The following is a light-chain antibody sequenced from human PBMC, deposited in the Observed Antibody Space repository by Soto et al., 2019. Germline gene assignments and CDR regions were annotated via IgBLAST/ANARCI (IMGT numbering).Light chain of an antibody. Sequence: QSVLTQPASVSGSPGQSITISCTGTSSDVGSYNLVSWYQQHPGKAPKLMIYEVSKRPSGVSNRFSGSKSGNTASLTISGLQAEDEADDYCCSWAGSSTSLFGTGTKVNVL. CDR1: SSDVGSYNL. CDR3: CSWAGSSTSL. CDR2: EVS. J-gene: IGLJ1*01. V-gene: IGLV2-23*02.